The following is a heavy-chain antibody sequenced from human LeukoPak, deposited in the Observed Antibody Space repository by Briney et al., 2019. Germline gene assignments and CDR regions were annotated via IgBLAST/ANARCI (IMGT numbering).Heavy chain of an antibody. J-gene: IGHJ6*02. CDR3: ARDQGYDILTGSRGYYGMGV. Sequence: GGSLRLSCAASGFTFSSYEMNWVRQAPGKGLEWVSYISSSGSTIYYADSVKGRFTISRDNAKNSLYLQMNSLRAEDTAVYYCARDQGYDILTGSRGYYGMGVWGQGTTVTVSS. CDR2: ISSSGSTI. V-gene: IGHV3-48*03. D-gene: IGHD3-9*01. CDR1: GFTFSSYE.